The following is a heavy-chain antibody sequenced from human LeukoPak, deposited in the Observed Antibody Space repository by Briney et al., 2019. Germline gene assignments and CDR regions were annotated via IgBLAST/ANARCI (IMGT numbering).Heavy chain of an antibody. V-gene: IGHV3-23*01. CDR3: AKGRGGDYSYGSYYFDH. CDR1: GFTFSSYA. Sequence: GGSLRLSCAASGFTFSSYAMSWVRQAPGKGLEWVSAISGSGGSTYYADSVKGRFTISRDNSKNTLYLQMNSLRAEDTAVYYCAKGRGGDYSYGSYYFDHWGQETLVTVSS. D-gene: IGHD5-18*01. J-gene: IGHJ4*02. CDR2: ISGSGGST.